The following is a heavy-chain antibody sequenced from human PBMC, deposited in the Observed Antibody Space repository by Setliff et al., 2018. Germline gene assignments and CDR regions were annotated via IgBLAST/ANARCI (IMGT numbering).Heavy chain of an antibody. J-gene: IGHJ3*02. CDR2: IVVGSGNT. D-gene: IGHD3-22*01. Sequence: GASVKVSCKASGFTFTSSAMQWVRQARGQRLEWIGWIVVGSGNTNYAQKFQERVTITRDMSTSTAYMELSSLRSEDTAVYYCAAAELGYSSYDAFDIWGQGTMVTVSS. V-gene: IGHV1-58*02. CDR3: AAAELGYSSYDAFDI. CDR1: GFTFTSSA.